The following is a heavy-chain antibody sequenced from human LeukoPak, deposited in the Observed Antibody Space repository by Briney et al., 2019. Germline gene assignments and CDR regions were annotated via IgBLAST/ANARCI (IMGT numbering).Heavy chain of an antibody. J-gene: IGHJ4*02. CDR3: ARTKGDYYGSGSYYPDY. V-gene: IGHV1-18*01. D-gene: IGHD3-10*01. Sequence: ASVKVSCKASGYTFTSYGISWVRQAPGQGLEWMGWISAYNGNTNYAQKLQGRVTMTTDTSTSTAYMELRSLRSDDTAVCYCARTKGDYYGSGSYYPDYWGQGTLVTVSS. CDR1: GYTFTSYG. CDR2: ISAYNGNT.